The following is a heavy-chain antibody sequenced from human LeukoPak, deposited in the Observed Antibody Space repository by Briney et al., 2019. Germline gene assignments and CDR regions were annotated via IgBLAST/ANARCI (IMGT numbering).Heavy chain of an antibody. J-gene: IGHJ3*02. CDR3: ARGGSNDAFDI. D-gene: IGHD4-11*01. V-gene: IGHV3-21*01. CDR1: GFTFSSYS. CDR2: ISSSSSYI. Sequence: GGSLRLSCAASGFTFSSYSMNWVRQAPGKGLEWVSSISSSSSYIYYADSVKGRFTISRDNAKNSLYLQMNSLRAEDTAVYYCARGGSNDAFDIWGQGTMVTVSS.